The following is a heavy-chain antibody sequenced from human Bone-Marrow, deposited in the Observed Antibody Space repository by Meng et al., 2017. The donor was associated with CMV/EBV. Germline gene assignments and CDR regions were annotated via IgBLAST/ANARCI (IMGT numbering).Heavy chain of an antibody. CDR2: ISPYNGNT. CDR1: GYTFASNG. D-gene: IGHD2-2*01. CDR3: ARRGYCSNSNCMRNAFDI. J-gene: IGHJ3*02. V-gene: IGHV1-18*01. Sequence: ASVKVSCKTPGYTFASNGISWVRQAPGQGLEWMGWISPYNGNTNYEQNLQGRVTMTTDTSTSTAYMELRSLRSDDTAVYYCARRGYCSNSNCMRNAFDIWGQGTMVTVSS.